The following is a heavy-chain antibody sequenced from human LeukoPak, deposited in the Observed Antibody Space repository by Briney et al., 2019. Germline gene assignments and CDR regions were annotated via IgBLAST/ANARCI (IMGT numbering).Heavy chain of an antibody. V-gene: IGHV3-64D*09. CDR3: VKNSGSYYHFDY. Sequence: PGGSLRLSCSASGFTFSSYSMHWVRQAPGKGLEYVSAISSSGGTTYYADSVKGSFTISRDNSKSTLYLQMGSLRTEDTAVYYCVKNSGSYYHFDYWGQGTLVTVSS. CDR2: ISSSGGTT. J-gene: IGHJ4*02. CDR1: GFTFSSYS. D-gene: IGHD1-26*01.